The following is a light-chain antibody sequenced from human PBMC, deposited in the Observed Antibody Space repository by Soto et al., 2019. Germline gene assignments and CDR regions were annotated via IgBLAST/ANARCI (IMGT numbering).Light chain of an antibody. V-gene: IGKV4-1*01. Sequence: DIVMTQSPDSLAVSLGERATINCKSSQRCLCSSNNKNYLAWYQQKPGQPPKLLIYWASTRESGVPDRFSGSGSGTDFTLTISSLQAEDVAVYYCQQYYSTPLTFGGGTKVDIK. J-gene: IGKJ4*01. CDR2: WAS. CDR3: QQYYSTPLT. CDR1: QRCLCSSNNKNY.